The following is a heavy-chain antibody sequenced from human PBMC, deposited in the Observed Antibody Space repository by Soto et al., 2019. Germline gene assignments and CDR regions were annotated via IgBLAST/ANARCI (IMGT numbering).Heavy chain of an antibody. D-gene: IGHD3-22*01. J-gene: IGHJ4*02. CDR3: ARDKGAYYSHLVY. Sequence: QVLLVQSGAEVKKPGSSVKVSCKLSGSTFSSSAMSWVRQAPGQGLEWIGGIIPFLGTPNYAQKFQGRVTITADTSTATSYMELSSLRSDATAVYYCARDKGAYYSHLVYWGQGTLVTVSS. CDR1: GSTFSSSA. V-gene: IGHV1-69*06. CDR2: IIPFLGTP.